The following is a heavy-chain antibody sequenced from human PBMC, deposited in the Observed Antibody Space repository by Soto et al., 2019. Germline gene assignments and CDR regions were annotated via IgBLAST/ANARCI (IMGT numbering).Heavy chain of an antibody. V-gene: IGHV1-46*01. CDR1: EYTFTDYY. CDR3: ATAAYSTSWYDF. D-gene: IGHD6-13*01. J-gene: IGHJ5*01. Sequence: QVQLVQSGAEVKKPGASVKLSCKSSEYTFTDYYIHWVRQAPGQGLEWMGLINPIGGSTSYAQKFQGRVTMTRDTSTSTVYMELSSLRSEDTAVYYCATAAYSTSWYDFWGQGTLVTVSS. CDR2: INPIGGST.